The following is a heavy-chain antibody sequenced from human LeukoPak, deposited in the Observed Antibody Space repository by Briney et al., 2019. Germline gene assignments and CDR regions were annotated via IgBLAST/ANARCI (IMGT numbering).Heavy chain of an antibody. J-gene: IGHJ4*02. Sequence: GGSLRLSCTDSGFTFSTSWMTWLRQAPGKGLEWVADIKEDGTVKNYVEYVKGRFTISRDNAKNSLHLQMNSLRVEDTAIYYCARGRAYSTYDYWGQGTLVRVSS. D-gene: IGHD2/OR15-2a*01. CDR3: ARGRAYSTYDY. CDR1: GFTFSTSW. V-gene: IGHV3-7*01. CDR2: IKEDGTVK.